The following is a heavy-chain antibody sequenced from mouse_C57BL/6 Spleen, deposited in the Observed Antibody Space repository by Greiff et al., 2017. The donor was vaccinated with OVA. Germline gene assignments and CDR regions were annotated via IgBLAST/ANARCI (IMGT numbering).Heavy chain of an antibody. CDR3: AKGIYVDAMDY. CDR1: GYTFTSYW. Sequence: QVQLQQSGAELVKPGASVKLSCKASGYTFTSYWMHWVKQRPGQGLEWIGMIHPNSGSTNYNEKFKSKATLTVDKASRTAYMQLSSLTSEDSAVYYCAKGIYVDAMDYWGQGTSVTVSS. V-gene: IGHV1-64*01. J-gene: IGHJ4*01. CDR2: IHPNSGST. D-gene: IGHD1-1*01.